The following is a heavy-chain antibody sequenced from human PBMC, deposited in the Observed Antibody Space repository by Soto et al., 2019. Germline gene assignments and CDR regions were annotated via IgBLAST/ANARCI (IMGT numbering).Heavy chain of an antibody. CDR2: IIPILGIA. J-gene: IGHJ4*02. D-gene: IGHD3-3*01. CDR3: ARDPLYDYDFWSGYYYDY. CDR1: GGTFSSYT. V-gene: IGHV1-69*04. Sequence: ASVKVSCKASGGTFSSYTISWVRQAPGQKHERMEKIIPILGIANYAQKFQGRVTITADKSTSTAYMELSSLRSEDTAVYYCARDPLYDYDFWSGYYYDYWGQGTLVTVSS.